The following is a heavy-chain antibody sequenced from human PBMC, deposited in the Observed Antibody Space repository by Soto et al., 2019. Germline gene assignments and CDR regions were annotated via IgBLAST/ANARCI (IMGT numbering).Heavy chain of an antibody. Sequence: GGSLRLSCAASGFTVSSNYMSWVRQAPGKGLEWVSVIYSGGSTYYADSVKGRFTISRHNSKNTLYLQMNSLRAEDTAVYYCASSDSTGYSSSWYKMDYWGQGTLVTVSS. CDR3: ASSDSTGYSSSWYKMDY. CDR1: GFTVSSNY. D-gene: IGHD6-13*01. J-gene: IGHJ4*02. V-gene: IGHV3-53*04. CDR2: IYSGGST.